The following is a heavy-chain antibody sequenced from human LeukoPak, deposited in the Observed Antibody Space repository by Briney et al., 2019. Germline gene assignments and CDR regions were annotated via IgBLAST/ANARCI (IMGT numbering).Heavy chain of an antibody. CDR1: GFTFDDYA. CDR3: AKGHSSSWYHDAFDI. V-gene: IGHV3-9*03. D-gene: IGHD6-13*01. CDR2: ISRNSGSI. Sequence: GRSLRLSCAASGFTFDDYAMHWVRQAPGKGLEWVSGISRNSGSIGYADSVKGRLTISRDNAKNSLYLQMNSLRAEDMALYYCAKGHSSSWYHDAFDIWGQGTMVTVSS. J-gene: IGHJ3*02.